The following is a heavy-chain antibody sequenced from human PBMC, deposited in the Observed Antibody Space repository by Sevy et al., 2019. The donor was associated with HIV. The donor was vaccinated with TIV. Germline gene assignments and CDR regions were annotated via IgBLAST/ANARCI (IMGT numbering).Heavy chain of an antibody. V-gene: IGHV1-46*02. Sequence: ASVKVSCKASGYTFNNYHVHWVRQAPGQGLEWMGLINPTSGSTGYAQNFQGRVTVTRDTSTSTVYMELSSLRSEDTAVYYCARDSTVITLFDYWGQGTLVTVSS. J-gene: IGHJ4*02. CDR1: GYTFNNYH. CDR3: ARDSTVITLFDY. CDR2: INPTSGST. D-gene: IGHD4-17*01.